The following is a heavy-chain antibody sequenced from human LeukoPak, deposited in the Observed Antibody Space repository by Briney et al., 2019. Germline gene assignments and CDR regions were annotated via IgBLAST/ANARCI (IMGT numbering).Heavy chain of an antibody. CDR1: GFTFRSHA. Sequence: GGSLRLSRAASGFTFRSHAMSWVRQAPGKGLEWVSVISGSDGSTYYADSVKGRFTISRDNSKNTLYLQMNSLRAEDAAVYYCAKGYTNYLGYFDYWGQGTLVTVSS. J-gene: IGHJ4*02. CDR3: AKGYTNYLGYFDY. V-gene: IGHV3-23*01. CDR2: ISGSDGST. D-gene: IGHD4-11*01.